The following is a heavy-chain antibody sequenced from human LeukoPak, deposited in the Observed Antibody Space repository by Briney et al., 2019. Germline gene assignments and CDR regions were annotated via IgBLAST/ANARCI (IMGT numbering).Heavy chain of an antibody. CDR1: GFTFRGYT. CDR2: ISIGITTI. Sequence: PGGCLRLSCAASGFTFRGYTTSSVPEAPGRRHWWVSSISIGITTISYADSVKGRFTIYRDNAKNSLYLQMNSLRDEDTAVYYGARGGDSDYAFDYWGQGTLVTVSS. CDR3: ARGGDSDYAFDY. D-gene: IGHD4-17*01. J-gene: IGHJ4*02. V-gene: IGHV3-21*01.